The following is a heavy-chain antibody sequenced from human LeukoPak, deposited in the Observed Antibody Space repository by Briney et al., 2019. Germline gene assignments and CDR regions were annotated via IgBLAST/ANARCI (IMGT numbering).Heavy chain of an antibody. CDR2: INPNTGGT. D-gene: IGHD6-19*01. CDR1: GYTFTGYY. V-gene: IGHV1-2*02. J-gene: IGHJ4*02. Sequence: ASVKVSFKASGYTFTGYYMHWVRQAPGQGLEWMGWINPNTGGTNFAQKFQDRVTMTTDTSISTAYMELSRLRSDDTAVYYCARVQIRSAWSFSFYYFDYWGQGTLVTVSS. CDR3: ARVQIRSAWSFSFYYFDY.